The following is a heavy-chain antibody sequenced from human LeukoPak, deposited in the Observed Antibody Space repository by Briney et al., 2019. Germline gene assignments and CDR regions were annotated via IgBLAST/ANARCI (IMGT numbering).Heavy chain of an antibody. CDR3: ARGTGEIDAFDI. J-gene: IGHJ3*02. Sequence: SETLSLTCAVYGGSFSGYYWSWIRQPPGKGLEWIGEINHSGSTNYNPPLKSRVTISVDTSKNQFSLKLSSVTAADTAVYYCARGTGEIDAFDIWGQGTMVTVSS. V-gene: IGHV4-34*01. CDR1: GGSFSGYY. D-gene: IGHD1-1*01. CDR2: INHSGST.